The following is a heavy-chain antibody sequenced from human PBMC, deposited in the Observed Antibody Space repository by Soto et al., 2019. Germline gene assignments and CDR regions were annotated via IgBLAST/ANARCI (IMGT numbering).Heavy chain of an antibody. Sequence: QVHLQESGPGLVKPSQTLSLTCSVSGASVSSGDSYWSWIRQTPGKALEWIGYMSFNGYSNYSPSLKSRGTMSVDTSKTQFSLRLSSVTAADTAVYYCVRGGNPYHYDTSGPGTFDKWGQGTLVTVSS. J-gene: IGHJ4*02. CDR2: MSFNGYS. V-gene: IGHV4-30-4*01. D-gene: IGHD3-22*01. CDR1: GASVSSGDSY. CDR3: VRGGNPYHYDTSGPGTFDK.